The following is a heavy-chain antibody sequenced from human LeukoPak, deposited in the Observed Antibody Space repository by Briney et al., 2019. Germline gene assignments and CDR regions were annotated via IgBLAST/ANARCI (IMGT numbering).Heavy chain of an antibody. CDR1: GFTFSSYA. CDR3: AKVRDYYYYYGMDV. D-gene: IGHD3-22*01. V-gene: IGHV3-30*04. CDR2: ISYDGSHN. J-gene: IGHJ6*02. Sequence: GGSLRLSCSASGFTFSSYAMHWVRQAPGKGLEWVAVISYDGSHNYNADSVKGRFTISRDNSKNTLYLQMNSLRAEDTAVYYCAKVRDYYYYYGMDVWGQGTTVTVSS.